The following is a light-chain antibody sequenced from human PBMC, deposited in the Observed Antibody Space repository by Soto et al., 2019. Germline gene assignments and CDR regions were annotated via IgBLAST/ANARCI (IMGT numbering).Light chain of an antibody. CDR2: EVS. CDR3: TSYAGSNIWV. Sequence: QSALTQPPSASGSPGQSVTISCTGTSSDVGGYNYVSWYQQYPGKAPKLMIYEVSKRPSGVPDRFSGSKYGKTASLTVSGLQPEDDADYYCTSYAGSNIWVFGGGTKLTVL. CDR1: SSDVGGYNY. J-gene: IGLJ3*02. V-gene: IGLV2-8*01.